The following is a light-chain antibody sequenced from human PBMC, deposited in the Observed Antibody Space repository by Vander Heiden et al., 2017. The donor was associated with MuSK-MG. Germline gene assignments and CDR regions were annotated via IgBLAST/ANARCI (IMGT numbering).Light chain of an antibody. CDR2: AAS. Sequence: DIQMTQSPSSVSASVGDRVTITCRASQGISSWLAWYQQKPGKAPKLLIYAASTLHIGVPSRFSGSGYGTDFTLTISSRQPEDFAPYYCQLSNSFPLFTFGPGTKVDLK. CDR1: QGISSW. J-gene: IGKJ3*01. CDR3: QLSNSFPLFT. V-gene: IGKV1-12*01.